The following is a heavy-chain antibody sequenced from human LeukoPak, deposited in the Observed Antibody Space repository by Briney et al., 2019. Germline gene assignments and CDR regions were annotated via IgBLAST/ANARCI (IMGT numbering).Heavy chain of an antibody. V-gene: IGHV1-24*01. Sequence: ASVKVSCKVSGYTLTELSMHWVRQAPGKGLEWMGGFDPEDGETIYAQRFQGRVTMTEDTSTDTAYMELSSLRSEDTAVYYCATDRYNWNYGNFDYWGQGTLVTVSS. D-gene: IGHD1-7*01. CDR2: FDPEDGET. CDR3: ATDRYNWNYGNFDY. CDR1: GYTLTELS. J-gene: IGHJ4*02.